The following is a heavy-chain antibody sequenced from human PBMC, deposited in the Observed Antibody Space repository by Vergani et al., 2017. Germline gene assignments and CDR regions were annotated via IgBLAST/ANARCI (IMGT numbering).Heavy chain of an antibody. J-gene: IGHJ3*02. CDR2: IYTSGST. CDR1: GGSISSGSYY. CDR3: ARDHGCSYAGTAFDI. D-gene: IGHD5-18*01. Sequence: QVQLQESGPGLVKPSQTLSLTCTVPGGSISSGSYYWSWIRQPAGKGLEWIGRIYTSGSTNYNPSPKSRVTIAVDTSKNQFSLKLSSVTAADTAVYYCARDHGCSYAGTAFDIWGQGTMVTVSS. V-gene: IGHV4-61*02.